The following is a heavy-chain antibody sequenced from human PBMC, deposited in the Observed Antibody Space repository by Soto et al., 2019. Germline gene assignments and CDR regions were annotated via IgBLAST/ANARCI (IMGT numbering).Heavy chain of an antibody. CDR1: GGSISSGDYY. D-gene: IGHD3-3*01. J-gene: IGHJ6*02. CDR3: ARGNNVLRFLEWLPQYYYYGMDV. V-gene: IGHV4-30-4*01. CDR2: IYYSGST. Sequence: SETLSLTCTVSGGSISSGDYYCSWIRQPPGKGLEWIGYIYYSGSTYYNTSLKSRVTISVDTSKNQFSLKLSSVTAADTAVYYCARGNNVLRFLEWLPQYYYYGMDVWGQGTTVTVSS.